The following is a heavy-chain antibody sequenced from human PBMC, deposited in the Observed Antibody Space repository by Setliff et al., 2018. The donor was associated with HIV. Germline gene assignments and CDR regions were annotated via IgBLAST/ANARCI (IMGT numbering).Heavy chain of an antibody. J-gene: IGHJ3*02. Sequence: ASVKVSCKASGGTFSSHAINWVRQAPGQGLEWMGGIIPIVDKTNYAQKFQGRVAITADKSTITAYMELSSLRSEDTAAYYCAREPDYGIRDAFDIWGQGTMVTV. V-gene: IGHV1-69*10. D-gene: IGHD4-17*01. CDR1: GGTFSSHA. CDR3: AREPDYGIRDAFDI. CDR2: IIPIVDKT.